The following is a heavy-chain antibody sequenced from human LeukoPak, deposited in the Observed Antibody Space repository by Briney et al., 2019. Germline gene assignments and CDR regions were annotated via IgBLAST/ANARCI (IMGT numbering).Heavy chain of an antibody. Sequence: SETLSLTCTVSGGSISSYYWSWIRQPPGKGLEWIGYIYYSGSTNYNPSLKSRVTMSVDTSKNQFSLKLSSVTAADTAVYYCAAYSGSYTGFDYWGQGTLVTVSS. CDR1: GGSISSYY. CDR2: IYYSGST. J-gene: IGHJ4*02. D-gene: IGHD1-26*01. CDR3: AAYSGSYTGFDY. V-gene: IGHV4-59*01.